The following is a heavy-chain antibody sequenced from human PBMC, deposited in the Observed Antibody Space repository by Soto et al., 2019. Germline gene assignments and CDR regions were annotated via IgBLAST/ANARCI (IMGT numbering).Heavy chain of an antibody. Sequence: QVQLGESGGGVGQPGWSLRLSCAASGFTFSTYGMHWVLQAPGKGLEWVAVIWYDGSNKYYADSVKGRFTISRDNSKNTLYLHMNSLRVEDPAVYYCARDGSGSTHQFDYWGQGTLVTVSS. J-gene: IGHJ4*02. D-gene: IGHD1-26*01. CDR1: GFTFSTYG. CDR3: ARDGSGSTHQFDY. V-gene: IGHV3-33*01. CDR2: IWYDGSNK.